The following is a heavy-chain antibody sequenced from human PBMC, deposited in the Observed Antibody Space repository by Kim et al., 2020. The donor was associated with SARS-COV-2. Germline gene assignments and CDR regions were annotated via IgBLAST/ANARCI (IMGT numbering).Heavy chain of an antibody. Sequence: GESLKISCKGSGYSFTSYWIGWVRQMPGKGLEWMGIIYPGDSDTRYSPSFQGQVTISADKSISTAYLQWSSLKASDTAMYYCARLTHSYGSGSYLDYWGQGTLVTVSS. J-gene: IGHJ4*02. D-gene: IGHD3-10*01. CDR1: GYSFTSYW. CDR2: IYPGDSDT. V-gene: IGHV5-51*01. CDR3: ARLTHSYGSGSYLDY.